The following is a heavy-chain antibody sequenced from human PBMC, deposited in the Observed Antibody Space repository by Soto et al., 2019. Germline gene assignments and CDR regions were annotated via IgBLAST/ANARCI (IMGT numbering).Heavy chain of an antibody. Sequence: SETLSLTCTVSGGSISSGGYYCSWIRQHPGKGLEWIGYIYYSGSTYYNPSLKSRVTISVDTSKNQFSLKLSSVTAADTAVYYCARHYYDSSGYYDYWGQGTLVTVSS. CDR1: GGSISSGGYY. CDR2: IYYSGST. CDR3: ARHYYDSSGYYDY. J-gene: IGHJ4*02. V-gene: IGHV4-31*03. D-gene: IGHD3-22*01.